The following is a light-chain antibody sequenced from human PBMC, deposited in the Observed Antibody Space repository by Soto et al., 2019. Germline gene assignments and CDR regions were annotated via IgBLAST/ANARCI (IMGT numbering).Light chain of an antibody. CDR1: QSVSSN. CDR2: GAS. Sequence: EIVMTQSPATLSVSPGERATLSCSASQSVSSNLAWYQQTPGQAPRLLIYGASTRATGIPARFSGSGSGTEFTLTNSSLQSEDFAVYYCQQYNNWPPVTFGQGTKLEIK. V-gene: IGKV3-15*01. CDR3: QQYNNWPPVT. J-gene: IGKJ2*01.